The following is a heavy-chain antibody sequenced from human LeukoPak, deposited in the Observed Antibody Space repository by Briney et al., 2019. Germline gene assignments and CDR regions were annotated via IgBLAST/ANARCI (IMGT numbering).Heavy chain of an antibody. CDR2: ISYDGTKI. CDR3: ARDSGDLPDNIETPGF. V-gene: IGHV3-30*03. Sequence: RGSLRLSCAASGFTFSSYGMHWVRQAPGKGLEWLALISYDGTKIVYSDSVKGRFTISRDNSKSILYLHLNSLRSDDTGLYYCARDSGDLPDNIETPGFWGQGTLVAVSS. J-gene: IGHJ4*02. CDR1: GFTFSSYG. D-gene: IGHD7-27*01.